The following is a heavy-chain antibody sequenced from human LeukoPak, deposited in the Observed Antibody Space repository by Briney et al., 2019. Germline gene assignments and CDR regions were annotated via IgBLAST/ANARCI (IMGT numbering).Heavy chain of an antibody. J-gene: IGHJ4*02. CDR1: GGSISSYY. CDR3: ARLGGLVTTGYYFDY. Sequence: PSETLSLPCTVSGGSISSYYWSWIRQPPGKGLEWIGYIYYSGSTNYNPSLKSRVTISVDTSKNQFSLKLSSVTAADTAVYYCARLGGLVTTGYYFDYWGQGTLVTVSS. D-gene: IGHD4-11*01. CDR2: IYYSGST. V-gene: IGHV4-59*08.